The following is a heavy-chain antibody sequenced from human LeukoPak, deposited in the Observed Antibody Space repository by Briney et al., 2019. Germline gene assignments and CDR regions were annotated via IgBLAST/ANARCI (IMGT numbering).Heavy chain of an antibody. CDR2: ISAYNGNT. V-gene: IGHV1-18*01. CDR3: ARVFVAVPAFYGMDV. D-gene: IGHD2-2*01. CDR1: GYTFTSYG. J-gene: IGHJ6*02. Sequence: ASVKVSCKASGYTFTSYGISWVRQASGQGLEWMGWISAYNGNTNYAQKLQGRVTMTTDTSTSTAYMELRSLRSDDTAVYYCARVFVAVPAFYGMDVWGQGTTVTVSS.